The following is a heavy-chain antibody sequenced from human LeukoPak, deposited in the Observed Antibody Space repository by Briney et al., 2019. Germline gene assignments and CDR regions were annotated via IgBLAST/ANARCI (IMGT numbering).Heavy chain of an antibody. J-gene: IGHJ4*02. Sequence: SETLSLTCTVSGGSISSSSYYWGWIRQPPGKGLEWIGSIYYSGSTYYNPSLKSRVTISVDTSKNQFSLKLSSVTAADTAVYYCARRGGYYLYYFDYWGQGTLVTVSS. CDR1: GGSISSSSYY. CDR2: IYYSGST. V-gene: IGHV4-39*01. CDR3: ARRGGYYLYYFDY. D-gene: IGHD3-22*01.